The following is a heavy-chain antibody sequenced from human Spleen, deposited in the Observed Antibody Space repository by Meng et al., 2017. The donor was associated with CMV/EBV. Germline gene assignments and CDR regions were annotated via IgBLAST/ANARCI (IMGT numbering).Heavy chain of an antibody. Sequence: ASVKVSCKASGYTFTGYNMDWVRQAPGQGPEWMGWINPNSGGTNCAQKFQGRVTMTRDTSISTAYMELSRLRSDDTAVYYCASPGGVYGGKGLYYGMDVWGQGTTVTVSS. V-gene: IGHV1-2*02. D-gene: IGHD4-23*01. CDR2: INPNSGGT. CDR3: ASPGGVYGGKGLYYGMDV. CDR1: GYTFTGYN. J-gene: IGHJ6*02.